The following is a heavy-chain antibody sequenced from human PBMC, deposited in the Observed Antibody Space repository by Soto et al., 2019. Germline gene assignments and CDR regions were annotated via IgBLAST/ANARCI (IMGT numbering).Heavy chain of an antibody. Sequence: ASVKVSCKASGYTFTSYYMHWVRQAPGQGLEWMGIINPSGGSTSYAQKFQGRVTMTRDTSTSTVYMELSSLRSEDTAVYYCARVGFSGIEVDGYYYYYGMDVWGQGTTVTVSS. CDR3: ARVGFSGIEVDGYYYYYGMDV. CDR1: GYTFTSYY. CDR2: INPSGGST. D-gene: IGHD6-19*01. J-gene: IGHJ6*02. V-gene: IGHV1-46*01.